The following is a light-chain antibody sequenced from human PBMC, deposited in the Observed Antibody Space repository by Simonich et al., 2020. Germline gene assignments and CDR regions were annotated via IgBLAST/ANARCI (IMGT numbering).Light chain of an antibody. J-gene: IGKJ2*01. V-gene: IGKV1-9*01. CDR2: AAS. Sequence: IQLTQSPSFLSASVGDRVTITCRASQGISSYLAWYQQKPGKAPKLLIYAASTLESWVPSRFSGSGSGTEFTLTISSLQPEDFATYYCQQLNSYPPYTFGQGTKLEIK. CDR1: QGISSY. CDR3: QQLNSYPPYT.